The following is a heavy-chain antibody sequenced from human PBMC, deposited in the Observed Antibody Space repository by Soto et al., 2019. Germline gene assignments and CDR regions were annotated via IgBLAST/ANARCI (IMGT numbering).Heavy chain of an antibody. D-gene: IGHD2-21*02. Sequence: QVQLVESGGGVVQPGRSLRLSCAASGFTFSSYGMHWVRQAPGKGLEWVAVISYDGSNKYYADSVKGRFTISRDNSKNTLYLQMNSLRAEDTAVYYCAKDTRAMVVTAPFDYWGQATLATVSS. CDR2: ISYDGSNK. V-gene: IGHV3-30*18. CDR3: AKDTRAMVVTAPFDY. CDR1: GFTFSSYG. J-gene: IGHJ4*02.